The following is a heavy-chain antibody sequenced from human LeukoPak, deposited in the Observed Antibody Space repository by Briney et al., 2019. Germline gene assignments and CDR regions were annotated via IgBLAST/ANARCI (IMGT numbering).Heavy chain of an antibody. CDR1: GFTFSSYS. D-gene: IGHD3-10*01. CDR3: ARLGGDYYYYMDV. Sequence: PGGSLRLSCAASGFTFSSYSMNWVRQAPGKGLEWVSYISSSSSTIYYADSVKGRFTISRDNAKNSLYLQMNSLRAEDTAVYYCARLGGDYYYYMDVWGKGTTVTVSS. V-gene: IGHV3-48*01. CDR2: ISSSSSTI. J-gene: IGHJ6*03.